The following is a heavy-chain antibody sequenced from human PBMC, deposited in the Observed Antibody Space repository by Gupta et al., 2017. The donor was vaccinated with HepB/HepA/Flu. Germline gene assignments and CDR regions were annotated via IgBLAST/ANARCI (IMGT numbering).Heavy chain of an antibody. CDR1: GGTFSSYA. J-gene: IGHJ6*03. D-gene: IGHD6-6*01. Sequence: QVQLVQSGAEVKKPGSSVKVSCKASGGTFSSYAISWVRQGPGQGLEWMGGIIPIFGTANYAQKFQGRVTITADKSTSTAYMELSSLRSEDTAVYYCARDVSIAARWLSMTVRDYYYYMDVWGKGTTVTVSS. V-gene: IGHV1-69*06. CDR3: ARDVSIAARWLSMTVRDYYYYMDV. CDR2: IIPIFGTA.